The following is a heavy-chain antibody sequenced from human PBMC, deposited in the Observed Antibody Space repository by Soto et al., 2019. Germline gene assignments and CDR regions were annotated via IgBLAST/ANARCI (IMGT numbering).Heavy chain of an antibody. CDR1: GFIFSEST. CDR3: VKQAHGLDGVAFDY. Sequence: GGSLRLSCSASGFIFSESTIYWVRQVPGKGLEAISAVSTSGRSTYYADSVKDRFTISRDNSKNTLFLQMGSLRPEDTAIYYCVKQAHGLDGVAFDYWGQGTVVTVSS. D-gene: IGHD2-15*01. V-gene: IGHV3-64D*06. J-gene: IGHJ4*02. CDR2: VSTSGRST.